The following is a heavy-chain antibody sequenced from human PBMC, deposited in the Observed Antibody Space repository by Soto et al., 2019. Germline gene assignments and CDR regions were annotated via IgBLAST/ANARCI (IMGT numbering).Heavy chain of an antibody. V-gene: IGHV1-3*01. CDR2: INAGNGNT. CDR3: ARSIVVVTALDC. Sequence: EASVKVSCKASGYTFTSYAMHWVRQAPGQRLEWMGWINAGNGNTKYSQKFQGRVTITRDTSASTAYMELSSLRSEDTAVYYCARSIVVVTALDCWGQGTLVTVS. J-gene: IGHJ4*02. CDR1: GYTFTSYA. D-gene: IGHD2-21*02.